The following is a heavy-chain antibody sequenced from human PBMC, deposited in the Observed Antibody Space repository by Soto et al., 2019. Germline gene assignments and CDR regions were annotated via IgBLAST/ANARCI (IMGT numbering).Heavy chain of an antibody. CDR3: ARVTSPITGTTKRQHNYYYYYGMDV. D-gene: IGHD1-7*01. CDR1: GFTFSSYW. J-gene: IGHJ6*02. CDR2: IKQDGSEK. Sequence: GGSLRLSCAASGFTFSSYWMSWVRQAPGKGLEWVANIKQDGSEKYYVDSVKGRFTISRDNAKNSLYLQMNSLRAEDTAVYYCARVTSPITGTTKRQHNYYYYYGMDVWGQGTTVTVSS. V-gene: IGHV3-7*05.